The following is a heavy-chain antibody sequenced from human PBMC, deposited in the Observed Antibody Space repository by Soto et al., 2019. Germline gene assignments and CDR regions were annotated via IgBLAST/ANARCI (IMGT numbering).Heavy chain of an antibody. CDR2: ISWNSGSI. J-gene: IGHJ6*02. CDR1: GFTFDDYA. CDR3: AKDTGSSPSYYYGMDV. Sequence: PGGSLRLSCAASGFTFDDYAMHWVRQAPGKGLEWVSGISWNSGSIGYADSVKGRFTISRDNAKNSLYLQMNSLRAKDTALYYCAKDTGSSPSYYYGMDVWGQGTTVTVSS. V-gene: IGHV3-9*01. D-gene: IGHD6-13*01.